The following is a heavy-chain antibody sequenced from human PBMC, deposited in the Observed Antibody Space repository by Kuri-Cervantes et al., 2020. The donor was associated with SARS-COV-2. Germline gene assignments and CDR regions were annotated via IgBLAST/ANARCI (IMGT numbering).Heavy chain of an antibody. CDR1: GYTFTSYY. CDR2: INPSGGST. Sequence: ASVKVSCKASGYTFTSYYMHWVRQAPGQGLEWMGIINPSGGSTSYAQKFQGRVTMTRNTSISTAYMELSSLRSEDTAVYYCARGRFLSIWSGEGRVDYWGQGTLVTVSS. J-gene: IGHJ4*02. V-gene: IGHV1-46*01. D-gene: IGHD3-10*01. CDR3: ARGRFLSIWSGEGRVDY.